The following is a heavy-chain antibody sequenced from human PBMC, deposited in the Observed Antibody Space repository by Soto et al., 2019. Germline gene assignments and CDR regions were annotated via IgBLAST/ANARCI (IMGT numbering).Heavy chain of an antibody. CDR2: IYYSGST. J-gene: IGHJ6*02. Sequence: PSETLSLTCAVSGGSISSGGYSWSWIRQPPGKGLEWIGYIYYSGSTYYNPSLKSRVTISVDTSKNQFSLKLSSVTAADTAVYYCARDGYSSSWTFYYYYGMDVWGQGTTVTVSS. V-gene: IGHV4-30-2*05. CDR3: ARDGYSSSWTFYYYYGMDV. D-gene: IGHD6-13*01. CDR1: GGSISSGGYS.